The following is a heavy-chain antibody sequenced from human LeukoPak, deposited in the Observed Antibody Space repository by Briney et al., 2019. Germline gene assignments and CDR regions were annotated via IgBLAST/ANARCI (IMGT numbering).Heavy chain of an antibody. CDR2: INHSGST. CDR1: GGSFSGYY. CDR3: ARGQTYYYYGMDV. Sequence: SETLSLTCAVYGGSFSGYYWSWIRQPPGKGLEWIGEINHSGSTNYNPSLKSRVTISVDTSKNQFSLKLSSVTAADTAVHYCARGQTYYYYGMDVWGQGTTVTVSS. J-gene: IGHJ6*02. V-gene: IGHV4-34*01.